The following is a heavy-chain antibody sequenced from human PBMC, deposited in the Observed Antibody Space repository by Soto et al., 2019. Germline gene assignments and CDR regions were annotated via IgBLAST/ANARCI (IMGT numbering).Heavy chain of an antibody. CDR1: GFTFSSYG. CDR2: ISYDGSNK. CDR3: AKDFLAYCGGDCYDAFDI. Sequence: PGGSLRLSCAASGFTFSSYGMHWVRQAPGKGLEWVAVISYDGSNKYYADSVKGRFTISRDNSKNTLYLQMNSLRAEDTAVYYCAKDFLAYCGGDCYDAFDIWGQGTMVTVS. D-gene: IGHD2-21*02. J-gene: IGHJ3*02. V-gene: IGHV3-30*18.